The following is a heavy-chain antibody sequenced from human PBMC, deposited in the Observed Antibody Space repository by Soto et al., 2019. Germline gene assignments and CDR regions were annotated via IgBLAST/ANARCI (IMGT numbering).Heavy chain of an antibody. CDR3: ARDEITGRFDY. D-gene: IGHD2-8*02. J-gene: IGHJ4*02. CDR1: GGSFSGYY. CDR2: INHSGST. V-gene: IGHV4-34*01. Sequence: PSETLSLTCAVYGGSFSGYYWTWIRQPPGTGLEWIGEINHSGSTNYNPSLKSRVTISVDTSKNQFSLKLTSVTAADTAVYYCARDEITGRFDYWGQGSLVTVS.